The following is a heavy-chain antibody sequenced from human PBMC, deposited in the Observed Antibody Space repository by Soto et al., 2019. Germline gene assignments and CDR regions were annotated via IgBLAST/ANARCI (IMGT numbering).Heavy chain of an antibody. V-gene: IGHV3-21*01. Sequence: GVSLRLSCAASGFTFSSYSMNWVRQAPGKGLEWVSSISSSSSYIYYADSVKGRFTISRDNAKNSLYLQMNSLRAEDTAVYYCARVQYYDFWSGYYTYYYYGMDVWGQGTTVTVSS. J-gene: IGHJ6*02. D-gene: IGHD3-3*01. CDR1: GFTFSSYS. CDR3: ARVQYYDFWSGYYTYYYYGMDV. CDR2: ISSSSSYI.